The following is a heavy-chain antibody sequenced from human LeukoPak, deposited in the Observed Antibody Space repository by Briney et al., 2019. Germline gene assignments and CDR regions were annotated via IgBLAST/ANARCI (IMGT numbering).Heavy chain of an antibody. CDR3: ARGQLVWFGESPFDY. Sequence: GGSLRLSCAASGFTFSSYWMSWVRQAPGKGLEWVANIKQDGSEKYYVDSVKGRFTISRDNAKNSLYLQMNSLRAEDTAVYYCARGQLVWFGESPFDYWGQGTLVTVSS. V-gene: IGHV3-7*01. CDR1: GFTFSSYW. D-gene: IGHD3-10*01. J-gene: IGHJ4*02. CDR2: IKQDGSEK.